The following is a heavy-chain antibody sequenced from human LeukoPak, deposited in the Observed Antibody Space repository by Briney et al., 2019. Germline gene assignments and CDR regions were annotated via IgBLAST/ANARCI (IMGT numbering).Heavy chain of an antibody. CDR2: IYYSGST. Sequence: SETLSLTCTVSGGSISSYYWSWLRQPPGKGLEWIGYIYYSGSTNYNPSLKSQVTISVDTSKNQFSLKLSSVTAADTAVYYCARSSYYYGADALDIWGQGTTVTVSS. V-gene: IGHV4-59*01. CDR1: GGSISSYY. D-gene: IGHD3-10*01. CDR3: ARSSYYYGADALDI. J-gene: IGHJ3*02.